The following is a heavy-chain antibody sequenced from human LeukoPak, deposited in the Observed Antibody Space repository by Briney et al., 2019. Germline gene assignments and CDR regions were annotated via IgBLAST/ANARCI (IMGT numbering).Heavy chain of an antibody. CDR2: VKPDGSQK. CDR1: GFTFSDSW. CDR3: ARGANWSFDS. J-gene: IGHJ4*02. D-gene: IGHD1-1*01. Sequence: GGSLRLSCAASGFTFSDSWMNWVRQAPGKGLERVANVKPDGSQKYYVGSVKGRFTISRDNAQNSLSLQMSSLRPDDSAVYYCARGANWSFDSWGQGTLVTVSS. V-gene: IGHV3-7*04.